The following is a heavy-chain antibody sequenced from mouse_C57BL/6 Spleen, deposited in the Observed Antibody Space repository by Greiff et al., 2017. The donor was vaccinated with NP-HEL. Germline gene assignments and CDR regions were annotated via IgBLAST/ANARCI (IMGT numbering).Heavy chain of an antibody. V-gene: IGHV1-72*01. D-gene: IGHD3-2*02. CDR3: AREGSSGYGYLDY. J-gene: IGHJ2*01. Sequence: QVQLQQPGAELVKPGASVKLSCKASGYTFTSSWMHWVTQRPGRGLEWIGRIDPNSGGPKYNEKFKSKATLTVDKPSSTAYMQLSSLTSEDAAVYYCAREGSSGYGYLDYWGQGTTLTVSS. CDR2: IDPNSGGP. CDR1: GYTFTSSW.